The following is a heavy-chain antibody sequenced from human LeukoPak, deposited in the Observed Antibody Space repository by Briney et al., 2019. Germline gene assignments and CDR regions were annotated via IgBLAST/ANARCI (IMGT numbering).Heavy chain of an antibody. Sequence: GESLKISCKGSGYRFTSYWIGWVRQMPGKGLEWMGIIYPGDSDTRYSPSFQGQVTISADKSISTAYLQWSSLKASDTAMYYCARKAAVHYYDSRGAFDIWGQGTMVTVSS. V-gene: IGHV5-51*01. CDR2: IYPGDSDT. J-gene: IGHJ3*02. D-gene: IGHD3-22*01. CDR3: ARKAAVHYYDSRGAFDI. CDR1: GYRFTSYW.